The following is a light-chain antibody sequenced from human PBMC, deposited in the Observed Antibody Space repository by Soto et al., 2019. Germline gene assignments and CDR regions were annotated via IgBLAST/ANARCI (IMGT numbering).Light chain of an antibody. V-gene: IGKV1-5*01. Sequence: DIQMTQSPSTLSASVGDTVTVTCRASQSVSGWLAWYQQKPGKAPDLLIYDASSLENEVPSRFSGSGFGTEFTLTISSLQPDDSATYYCQQYGLQGTFGQGTKVDIK. J-gene: IGKJ1*01. CDR3: QQYGLQGT. CDR2: DAS. CDR1: QSVSGW.